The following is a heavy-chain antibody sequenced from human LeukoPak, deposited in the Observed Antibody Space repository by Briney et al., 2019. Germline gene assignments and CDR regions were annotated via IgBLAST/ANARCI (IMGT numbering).Heavy chain of an antibody. CDR2: ISGSGGST. J-gene: IGHJ4*02. V-gene: IGHV3-23*01. Sequence: GGSLRLSCAVSAATFSSYAMSWVRQAPGKGLEWVSAISGSGGSTYYADSVKGRFTISRDNSKNTLYLQMNSLRAEDTAVYYCAKVRDLSYYDSSGYPFDYWGQGTLVTVSS. D-gene: IGHD3-22*01. CDR1: AATFSSYA. CDR3: AKVRDLSYYDSSGYPFDY.